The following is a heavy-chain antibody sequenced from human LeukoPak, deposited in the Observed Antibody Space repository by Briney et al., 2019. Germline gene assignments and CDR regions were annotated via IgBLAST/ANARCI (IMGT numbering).Heavy chain of an antibody. D-gene: IGHD6-13*01. J-gene: IGHJ3*02. V-gene: IGHV3-21*01. CDR1: GFTFSSYS. Sequence: GGSLRLSCAASGFTFSSYSMNWVRQAPGKGLEWVSSNSSSSSYIYYADSVKGRFTISRDNAKDSLYLQMNSLRAEDTAVYYCARLESSSWAFDIWGQGTMVTVSS. CDR3: ARLESSSWAFDI. CDR2: NSSSSSYI.